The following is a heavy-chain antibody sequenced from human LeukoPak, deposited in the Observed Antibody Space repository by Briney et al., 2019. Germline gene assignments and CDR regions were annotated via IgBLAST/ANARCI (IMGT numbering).Heavy chain of an antibody. D-gene: IGHD3-10*01. J-gene: IGHJ5*02. CDR1: GGSFSGYY. CDR2: IYYSGST. V-gene: IGHV4-59*01. CDR3: ARGGYYGSGNDFRFDP. Sequence: PSETLSLTCTVYGGSFSGYYWSWIRQPAGKGLEWIGYIYYSGSTNYNPSLKSRVTISVDTSNTQFSLKLSSVTAADTAVYYCARGGYYGSGNDFRFDPWGQGTLVTVSS.